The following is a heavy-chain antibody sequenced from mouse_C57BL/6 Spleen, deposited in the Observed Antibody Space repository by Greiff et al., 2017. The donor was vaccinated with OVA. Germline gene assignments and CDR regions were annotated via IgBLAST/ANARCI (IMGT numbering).Heavy chain of an antibody. D-gene: IGHD2-3*01. CDR3: ARFYDGYYMFAY. V-gene: IGHV7-3*01. Sequence: EVKLVESGGGLVQPGGSLSLSCAASGFTFTDYYMSWVRQPPGKALEWLGFIRNKANGYTTEYSASVKGRFTISRDNSQSILYLQMNALRAEDSATYYCARFYDGYYMFAYWGQGTLVTVSA. CDR1: GFTFTDYY. CDR2: IRNKANGYTT. J-gene: IGHJ3*01.